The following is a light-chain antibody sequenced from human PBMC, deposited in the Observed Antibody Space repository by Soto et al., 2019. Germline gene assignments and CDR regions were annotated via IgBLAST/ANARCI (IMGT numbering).Light chain of an antibody. CDR1: QSLLSSNGYNY. CDR3: MQALRAPPT. CDR2: LGS. Sequence: MGMTVAPLALRVTPGEPGSISCRSSQSLLSSNGYNYLDWYLQKPGQSPQLLIYLGSNRASGVPDRFSGSGSGTDFTLEISRVEAEDVGIYHCMQALRAPPTFGQGTKVDIK. V-gene: IGKV2-28*01. J-gene: IGKJ1*01.